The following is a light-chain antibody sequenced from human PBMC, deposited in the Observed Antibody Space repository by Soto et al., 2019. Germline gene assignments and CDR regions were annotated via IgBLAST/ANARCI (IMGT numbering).Light chain of an antibody. V-gene: IGKV3-20*01. CDR1: QSVSSSY. CDR2: GAS. Sequence: EIVLTQSPGTLSVSPGDRVTLSCRASQSVSSSYLAWYQQKPGQAPRLLIYGASSRATDIPDRFSGSGSGTDFTLTISRLEPEDFAVYYCQQYGSSPWTFGQGTKVDIK. J-gene: IGKJ1*01. CDR3: QQYGSSPWT.